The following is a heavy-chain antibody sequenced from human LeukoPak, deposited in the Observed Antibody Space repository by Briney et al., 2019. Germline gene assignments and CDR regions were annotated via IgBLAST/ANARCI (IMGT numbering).Heavy chain of an antibody. D-gene: IGHD5-18*01. CDR3: ARDRGIQLWERYYYYYMDV. V-gene: IGHV1-2*02. Sequence: GASVKVSCKASGYTFTGYYMHWVRQAPGQGLEWMGWINPNSGGTNYAQKFQGRVTMSRDTSISTAYMELSRLRSDDTAVYYCARDRGIQLWERYYYYYMDVWGKGTTVTVSS. J-gene: IGHJ6*03. CDR2: INPNSGGT. CDR1: GYTFTGYY.